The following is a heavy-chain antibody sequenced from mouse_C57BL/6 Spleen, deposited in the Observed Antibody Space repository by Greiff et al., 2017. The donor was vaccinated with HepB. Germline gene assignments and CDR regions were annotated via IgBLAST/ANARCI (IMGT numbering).Heavy chain of an antibody. CDR3: ARNYGSRDWYFDV. D-gene: IGHD1-1*01. Sequence: QVQLQQPGAELVRPGSSVKLSCKASGYTFTSYWMHWVKQRPIQGLEWIGNIDPSDSETHYNQKFKDKATLTVDKSSNTAYMQLSGLTSEDSAVYNVARNYGSRDWYFDVWGTGATVTVSS. CDR1: GYTFTSYW. CDR2: IDPSDSET. J-gene: IGHJ1*03. V-gene: IGHV1-52*01.